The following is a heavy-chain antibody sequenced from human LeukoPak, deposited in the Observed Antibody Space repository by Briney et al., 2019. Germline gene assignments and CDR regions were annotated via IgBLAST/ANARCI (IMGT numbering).Heavy chain of an antibody. CDR2: ISGSGGST. V-gene: IGHV3-23*01. Sequence: GGTLRLSCAASGFTFSSYGMSWVRQAPGKGLEGVSAISGSGGSTYYADSVKGRFTISRDNSKNTMYLQMNRLRAEDTAVYYCAKEVGYYGSGDFDYWGQGTLVTVSS. CDR1: GFTFSSYG. D-gene: IGHD3-10*01. CDR3: AKEVGYYGSGDFDY. J-gene: IGHJ4*02.